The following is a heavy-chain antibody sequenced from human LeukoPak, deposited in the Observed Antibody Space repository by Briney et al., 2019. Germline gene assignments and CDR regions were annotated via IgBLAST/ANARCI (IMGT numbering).Heavy chain of an antibody. J-gene: IGHJ5*02. CDR1: GYTFTGYY. V-gene: IGHV1-2*02. Sequence: ASVKLACKASGYTFTGYYMHWVRQAPGQGLEWTGWINPNSGGTNYAQKFQGRVTMTRDTSISTAYMELSRLRSDDTAVYYCARDPFWSGYYKGVGFDPWGQGTLVTVSS. D-gene: IGHD3-3*01. CDR2: INPNSGGT. CDR3: ARDPFWSGYYKGVGFDP.